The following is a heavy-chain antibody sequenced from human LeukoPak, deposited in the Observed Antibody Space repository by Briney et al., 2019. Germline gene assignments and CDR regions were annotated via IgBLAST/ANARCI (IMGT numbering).Heavy chain of an antibody. CDR2: IYYSGST. J-gene: IGHJ5*02. V-gene: IGHV4-39*01. Sequence: SETLSLTCTVSGGSISSSSYYWGWIRQPPGKGLEWIGSIYYSGSTYYNPSLKSRVTISVDTSKNQFSLKLSSVTAADTAVYYCARPTYYYDSSGYYDRNWFDPWGQGTLVTVSS. CDR3: ARPTYYYDSSGYYDRNWFDP. CDR1: GGSISSSSYY. D-gene: IGHD3-22*01.